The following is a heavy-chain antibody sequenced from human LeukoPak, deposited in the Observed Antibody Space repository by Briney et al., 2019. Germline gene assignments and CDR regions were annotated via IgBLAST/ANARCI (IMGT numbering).Heavy chain of an antibody. CDR2: ISWKSGSI. CDR3: AKVTLFRQQLGPFDY. V-gene: IGHV3-9*03. Sequence: PGRSLRLSCAASGFTFDDYAMHWVRQAPGKGLEWVSGISWKSGSIGYADSVRGRFTISRDNAKNSLYLQMNSLRAEDMALYYCAKVTLFRQQLGPFDYWGQGTLVTVSS. CDR1: GFTFDDYA. J-gene: IGHJ4*02. D-gene: IGHD6-13*01.